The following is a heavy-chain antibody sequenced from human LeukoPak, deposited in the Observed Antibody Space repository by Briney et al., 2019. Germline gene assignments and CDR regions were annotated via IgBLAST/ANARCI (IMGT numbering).Heavy chain of an antibody. J-gene: IGHJ4*02. D-gene: IGHD4-17*01. CDR3: ARGPTNYGDYYDY. CDR2: IYHSGST. Sequence: SETPSLTCAVSGGSISSGGYSWSWIRQPPGKGLEWIGYIYHSGSTYYNPSLKSRVTISVDRSKNQFSLKLSSVTAADTAVYYCARGPTNYGDYYDYWGQGTLVTVSS. V-gene: IGHV4-30-2*01. CDR1: GGSISSGGYS.